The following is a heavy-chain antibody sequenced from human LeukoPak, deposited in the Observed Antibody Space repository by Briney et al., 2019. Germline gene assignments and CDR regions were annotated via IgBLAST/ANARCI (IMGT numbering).Heavy chain of an antibody. D-gene: IGHD4-23*01. J-gene: IGHJ4*02. Sequence: GGSLRLSCAASRFTLSSYWMHWVRQAPGKGLVWVSRINSEGSGTAYADSVKGRFTISRDSARNMLHLQMNSLRAEDTAVYYCARDYGGDHYFDSWGQGTLVTVSS. CDR3: ARDYGGDHYFDS. CDR1: RFTLSSYW. V-gene: IGHV3-74*01. CDR2: INSEGSGT.